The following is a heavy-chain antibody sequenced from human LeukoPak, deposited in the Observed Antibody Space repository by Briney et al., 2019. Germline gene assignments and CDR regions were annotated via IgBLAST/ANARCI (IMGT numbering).Heavy chain of an antibody. CDR2: ISGSGGST. CDR3: ARAGYDSSGYYYYYGMDV. CDR1: GFTFSSYA. J-gene: IGHJ6*02. Sequence: GGSLRLSCAASGFTFSSYAMSWVRQAPGKGLEWVSAISGSGGSTYYADSLKGRFTISRDNSKNTLYLQMNSLRAEDTAVYYCARAGYDSSGYYYYYGMDVWAQGTTLPVSS. V-gene: IGHV3-23*01. D-gene: IGHD3-22*01.